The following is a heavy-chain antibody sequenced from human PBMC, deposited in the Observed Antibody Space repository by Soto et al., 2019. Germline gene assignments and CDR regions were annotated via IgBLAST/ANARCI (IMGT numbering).Heavy chain of an antibody. V-gene: IGHV3-7*01. CDR2: IKQDGSEK. CDR1: GFTFSSYW. CDR3: ESYHVRGIYYYYYYGMDV. J-gene: IGHJ6*02. D-gene: IGHD3-10*02. Sequence: GGSLRLSCAASGFTFSSYWMSWVRQAPGKGLEWVANIKQDGSEKYYVDSVKGRFTISRDNAKNSLYLQMNSLRAEDTAVYYCESYHVRGIYYYYYYGMDVWGQGTTVTVSS.